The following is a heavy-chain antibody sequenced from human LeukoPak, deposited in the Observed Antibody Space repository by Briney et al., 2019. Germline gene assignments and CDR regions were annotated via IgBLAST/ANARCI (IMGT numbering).Heavy chain of an antibody. V-gene: IGHV3-48*03. Sequence: SGGSLRLACSASGSTLSSYAMSWGRQAPGKGLEWLSHISRSGSTITYAPSVKGRFIISRDNAKNSVYLQMNSLRAEDTAVYYCARAEYQLLNALYYYHMDVWGKGTTVTVSS. CDR2: ISRSGSTI. J-gene: IGHJ6*03. CDR1: GSTLSSYA. CDR3: ARAEYQLLNALYYYHMDV. D-gene: IGHD2-2*01.